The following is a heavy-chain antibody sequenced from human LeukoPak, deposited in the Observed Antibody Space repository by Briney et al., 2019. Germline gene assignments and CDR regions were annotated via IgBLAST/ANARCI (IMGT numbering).Heavy chain of an antibody. CDR1: WDSVSTYSAA. J-gene: IGHJ6*02. CDR3: ARERNDGMDV. Sequence: SQTLSLTCAISWDSVSTYSAAWTWIRQSPSRGLEWLGRTYYRSKWYIDYALSVKSRIAINPNTSKYQFSLQLISVTPEDMAVYYCARERNDGMDVWGQGTTVTVSS. D-gene: IGHD1-1*01. V-gene: IGHV6-1*01. CDR2: TYYRSKWYI.